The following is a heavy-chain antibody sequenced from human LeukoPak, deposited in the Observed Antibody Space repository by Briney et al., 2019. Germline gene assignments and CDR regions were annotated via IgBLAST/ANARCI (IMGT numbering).Heavy chain of an antibody. J-gene: IGHJ4*02. Sequence: GGSLRLSCAASGFTFSTYTMNWVRQAPGKGLEWVSSITTSSSYIYYADSVKGRFTISRDNAKNTLYLQMNSLRAEDTAVYYCAREGASSSWYGFLFDYWGQGTLVTVSS. V-gene: IGHV3-21*01. CDR2: ITTSSSYI. CDR3: AREGASSSWYGFLFDY. CDR1: GFTFSTYT. D-gene: IGHD6-13*01.